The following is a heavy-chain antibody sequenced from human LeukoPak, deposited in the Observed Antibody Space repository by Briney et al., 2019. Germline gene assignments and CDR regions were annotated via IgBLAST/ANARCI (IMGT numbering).Heavy chain of an antibody. CDR3: ARHKKATYYYGSGSSFDY. V-gene: IGHV4-34*01. D-gene: IGHD3-10*01. Sequence: PSETLSLTCAVYGGSFSGYYWSWIRQPPGKGLEWIGEINHSGSTNYNPSLKSRVTISVDTSKNQFSLKLSSVTAADTAVYYCARHKKATYYYGSGSSFDYWGQGTLVTVSS. CDR2: INHSGST. J-gene: IGHJ4*02. CDR1: GGSFSGYY.